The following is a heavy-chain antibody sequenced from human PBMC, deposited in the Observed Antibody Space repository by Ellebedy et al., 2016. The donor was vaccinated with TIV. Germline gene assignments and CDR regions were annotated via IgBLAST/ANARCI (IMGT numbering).Heavy chain of an antibody. CDR2: ISGNLQSV. D-gene: IGHD5-18*01. Sequence: GESLKISCEASGFTFQIYTMTWVRPTPGKGLEWVSSISGNLQSVNYSDSVKGRFTVSRDNAKNSRYLQMNNLRAEDTAVYYCARDFDTAPMRTIFDYWGHGTLVTVSS. CDR3: ARDFDTAPMRTIFDY. CDR1: GFTFQIYT. V-gene: IGHV3-21*01. J-gene: IGHJ4*01.